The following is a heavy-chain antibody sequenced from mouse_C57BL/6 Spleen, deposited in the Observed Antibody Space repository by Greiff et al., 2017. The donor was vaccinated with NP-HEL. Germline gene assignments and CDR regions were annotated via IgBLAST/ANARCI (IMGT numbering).Heavy chain of an antibody. CDR3: ARSGYYERSAMGY. V-gene: IGHV5-17*01. CDR2: ISSGSSTI. Sequence: EVKLVESGGGLVKPGGSLKLSCAASGFTFSDYGMHWVRQAPEKGLEWVAYISSGSSTIDYADTVKGRFTISRDNAKNTLFLQMTSLRSEDTAMYYCARSGYYERSAMGYWGQGTSVTVSS. CDR1: GFTFSDYG. J-gene: IGHJ4*01. D-gene: IGHD2-3*01.